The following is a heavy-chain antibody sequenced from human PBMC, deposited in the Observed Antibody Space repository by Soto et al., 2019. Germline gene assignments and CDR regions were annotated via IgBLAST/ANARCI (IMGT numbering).Heavy chain of an antibody. J-gene: IGHJ4*02. Sequence: PSETLSLTCTVSGASISAYAWSWIRQPAGKGLEWIGCLYSSGNTNYNPSFKSRLTMSADTSKNQFSLKLSSVTAADTAVYYCARGPYSSGWYVVDYWGQGTLVTVSS. CDR2: LYSSGNT. CDR3: ARGPYSSGWYVVDY. V-gene: IGHV4-4*07. CDR1: GASISAYA. D-gene: IGHD6-19*01.